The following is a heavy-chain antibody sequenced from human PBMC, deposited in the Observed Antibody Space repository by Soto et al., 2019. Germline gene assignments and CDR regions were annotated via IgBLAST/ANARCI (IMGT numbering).Heavy chain of an antibody. J-gene: IGHJ5*02. Sequence: QVQLVESGGGVVQPGTSLRLSCVVSGFTHSNTGVHWVRQAPGKGLEWVAMISHEGFSQHYVDSVRGRFTISRDNYQDNLSLQMDSLSPEYTFDYFCAKDWGSSGWFYWFGPWGQGTLVIVSS. D-gene: IGHD6-13*01. CDR2: ISHEGFSQ. CDR1: GFTHSNTG. CDR3: AKDWGSSGWFYWFGP. V-gene: IGHV3-30*18.